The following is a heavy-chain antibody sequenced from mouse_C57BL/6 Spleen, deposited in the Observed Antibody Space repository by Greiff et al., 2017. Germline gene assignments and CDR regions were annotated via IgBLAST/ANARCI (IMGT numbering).Heavy chain of an antibody. CDR1: GYTFTSYW. D-gene: IGHD1-1*01. Sequence: VQLQQPGAELVRPGTSVKLSCKASGYTFTSYWMHWVKQRPGQGLEWIGVIDPSDSYTNYNQKFKGKATLTVDTSSSTAYMQLSSLTSEDSAVYYCARDYGSSYRAMDYWGQGTSVTVSS. V-gene: IGHV1-59*01. CDR2: IDPSDSYT. CDR3: ARDYGSSYRAMDY. J-gene: IGHJ4*01.